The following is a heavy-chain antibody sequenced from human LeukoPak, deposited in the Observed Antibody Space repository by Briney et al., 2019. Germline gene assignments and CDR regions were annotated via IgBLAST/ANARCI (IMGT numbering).Heavy chain of an antibody. D-gene: IGHD3-10*01. CDR1: GGTFSSYA. Sequence: SVKVSCKASGGTFSSYAISWVRQAPGQGLEWMGGIIPIFGTANYAQKFQGRVTITADESTSTAYMELSSLRSEDTAVYYCARAGDPDNWFDPWGQGTLVTVSS. CDR3: ARAGDPDNWFDP. V-gene: IGHV1-69*13. J-gene: IGHJ5*02. CDR2: IIPIFGTA.